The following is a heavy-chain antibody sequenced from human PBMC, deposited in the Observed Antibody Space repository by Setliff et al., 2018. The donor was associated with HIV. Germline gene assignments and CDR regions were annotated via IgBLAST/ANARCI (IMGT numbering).Heavy chain of an antibody. J-gene: IGHJ3*02. Sequence: AGGSLRLSCTASGFTFGDYAMSWVRQAPGKGQEWVGFIRSKAYGGTTEYAASVKDRFTVSRDDSKSIAYLQINSLKTEDTAVYYCTRDKGYAFDIWGQGTMVTVSS. CDR1: GFTFGDYA. D-gene: IGHD5-18*01. CDR2: IRSKAYGGTT. CDR3: TRDKGYAFDI. V-gene: IGHV3-49*04.